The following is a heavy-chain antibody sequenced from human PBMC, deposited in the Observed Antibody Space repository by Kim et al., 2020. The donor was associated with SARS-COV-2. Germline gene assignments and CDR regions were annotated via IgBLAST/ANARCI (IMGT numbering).Heavy chain of an antibody. V-gene: IGHV4-34*01. CDR3: ARANPVTTFYYYYGMDV. CDR1: GGSFSGHY. Sequence: SETLSLTCAVYGGSFSGHYWSWIRQPPGKGLEWIGEINHSGSTNYNPSLKSRVSISVDTSKNQFSLKLSSVTAADTAVYYCARANPVTTFYYYYGMDVWG. CDR2: INHSGST. D-gene: IGHD4-17*01. J-gene: IGHJ6*01.